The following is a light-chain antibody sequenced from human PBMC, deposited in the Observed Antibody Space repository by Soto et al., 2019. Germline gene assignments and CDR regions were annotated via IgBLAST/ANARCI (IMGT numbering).Light chain of an antibody. V-gene: IGLV2-14*03. CDR1: SSDIGGFNY. CDR2: DVS. J-gene: IGLJ2*01. Sequence: QSALTQPASVSGSPGQSITISCTGTSSDIGGFNYVSWYQQHPGKAPKLMIYDVSNRPSGVSNRFSGSKSGNTASLTIYGLQAEDEGDYYCSSFTGSGSQVVFGGGIKLTVL. CDR3: SSFTGSGSQVV.